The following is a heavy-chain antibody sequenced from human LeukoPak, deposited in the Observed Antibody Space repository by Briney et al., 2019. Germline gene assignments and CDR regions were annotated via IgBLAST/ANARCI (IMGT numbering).Heavy chain of an antibody. CDR2: IKLDGSEK. J-gene: IGHJ4*02. Sequence: GGSLRLSCAASGFTFSSYWVSWVRQAPGKGLEWVANIKLDGSEKYYVDSVKGRFTISRDNAKNSLYLQMSSLRAEDTAVYYCARDPSTWNGYSDYWGQGTLVTVSS. CDR3: ARDPSTWNGYSDY. V-gene: IGHV3-7*01. D-gene: IGHD3-3*01. CDR1: GFTFSSYW.